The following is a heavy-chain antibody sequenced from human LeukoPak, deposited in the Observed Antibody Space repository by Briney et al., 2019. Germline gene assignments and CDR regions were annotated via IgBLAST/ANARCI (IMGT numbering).Heavy chain of an antibody. V-gene: IGHV1-18*01. J-gene: IGHJ4*02. D-gene: IGHD4-17*01. Sequence: ASVKVSCKASGGTFSSYGISWVRQAPGQGLEWMGWISAYNGNTNYAQKLQGRVTMTTDTSTSTAYMELRSLRSDDTAVYYCAQMRYDYGDYVGYWGQGTLVTVSS. CDR2: ISAYNGNT. CDR1: GGTFSSYG. CDR3: AQMRYDYGDYVGY.